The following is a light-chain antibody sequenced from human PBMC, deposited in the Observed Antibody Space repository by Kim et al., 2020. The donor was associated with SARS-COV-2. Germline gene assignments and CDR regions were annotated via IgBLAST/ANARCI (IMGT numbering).Light chain of an antibody. V-gene: IGKV3-11*01. CDR3: QYSSNWPPALI. CDR2: DAS. J-gene: IGKJ4*01. Sequence: DIVLTQSPAILSLSPGERATLSCRASQSVNSNLAWYQQRPGQAPRLLIYDASNRATGIPARFSGSGSGIDFTLTISSLEPDDFALYYCQYSSNWPPALIFGGGTKVDIK. CDR1: QSVNSN.